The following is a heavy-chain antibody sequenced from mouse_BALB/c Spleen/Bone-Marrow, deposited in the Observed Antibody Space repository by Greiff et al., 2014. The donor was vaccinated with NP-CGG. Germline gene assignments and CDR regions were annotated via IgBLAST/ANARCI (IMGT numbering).Heavy chain of an antibody. CDR3: ARIYYYGRDY. CDR1: GYTFTNYW. D-gene: IGHD1-1*01. Sequence: VQLQQSGAELAEPGASVKMSCKASGYTFTNYWMHWVKQRPGQGLEWIGYINPSTGYTEYSQKFKDKATLTADKSSSTAYMQLSSLTSEDAAVYYCARIYYYGRDYWGQGTTLTVSS. CDR2: INPSTGYT. J-gene: IGHJ2*01. V-gene: IGHV1-7*01.